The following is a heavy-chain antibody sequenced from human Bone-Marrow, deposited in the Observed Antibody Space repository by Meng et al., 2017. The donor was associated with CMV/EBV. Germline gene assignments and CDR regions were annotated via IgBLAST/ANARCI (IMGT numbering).Heavy chain of an antibody. Sequence: HVHLGQSGAEVKKPGALATVSCKASGYTFTSYGISWVRQAPGQGLEWMGWISAYNGNTNYAQKLQGRVTMTTDTSTSTAYMELRSLRSDDTAVYYCARDPGLAGNWFDPWGQGTLVTVSS. D-gene: IGHD3-10*01. J-gene: IGHJ5*02. CDR1: GYTFTSYG. CDR2: ISAYNGNT. V-gene: IGHV1-18*01. CDR3: ARDPGLAGNWFDP.